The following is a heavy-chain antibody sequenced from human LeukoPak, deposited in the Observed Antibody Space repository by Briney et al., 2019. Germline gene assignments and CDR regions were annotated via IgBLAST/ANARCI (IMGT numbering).Heavy chain of an antibody. CDR1: GYTFTSYG. Sequence: ASVKVSCKALGYTFTSYGISWVRQAPGQGLEWMGWISAYNGNTNYAQKLQGRVTMTTDTSTSTANRELRSLRSDDTAVYYCARGYYGSGSYYNGAYNWFDPWGQGTLVTVSS. CDR2: ISAYNGNT. D-gene: IGHD3-10*01. V-gene: IGHV1-18*01. J-gene: IGHJ5*02. CDR3: ARGYYGSGSYYNGAYNWFDP.